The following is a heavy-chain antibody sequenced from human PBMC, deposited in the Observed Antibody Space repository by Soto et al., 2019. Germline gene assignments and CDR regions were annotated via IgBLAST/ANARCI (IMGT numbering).Heavy chain of an antibody. Sequence: PSETLSLTCAVSGGSISSGGYSWSWIRQPPGKGLEWIGYIYHSGSTYYNPSLKSRVTISLDTSKNQFSLRLSSVTAADTAMYYCARDNPFTMVRGVIHPWGQGTLVTVSS. V-gene: IGHV4-30-2*01. D-gene: IGHD3-10*01. CDR3: ARDNPFTMVRGVIHP. J-gene: IGHJ5*02. CDR1: GGSISSGGYS. CDR2: IYHSGST.